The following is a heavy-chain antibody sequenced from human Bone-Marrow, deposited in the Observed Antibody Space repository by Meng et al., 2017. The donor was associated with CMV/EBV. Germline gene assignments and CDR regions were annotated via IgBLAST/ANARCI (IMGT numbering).Heavy chain of an antibody. CDR3: ARERVVVVPAAMGGYFDY. D-gene: IGHD2-2*01. CDR2: IYYSGST. J-gene: IGHJ4*02. CDR1: GCSISSGGYY. Sequence: QVQLQESGPVLVKPSQTLSLTCTVSGCSISSGGYYWSWIRQHPGKGLEWIGYIYYSGSTYYSPSLKSRVTISVDTSKNQFSLKLSSVTAADTAVYYCARERVVVVPAAMGGYFDYWGQGTLVTVSS. V-gene: IGHV4-31*03.